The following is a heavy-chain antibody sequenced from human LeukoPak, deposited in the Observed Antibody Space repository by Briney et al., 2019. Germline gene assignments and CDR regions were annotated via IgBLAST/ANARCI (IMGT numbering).Heavy chain of an antibody. Sequence: SVKVSCKASGGTFSSYAISWVRQTPGQGLEWMGGIIPIFGTANYAQKFQGRVTITADKSTSTAYMELSSLRSEDTAVYYCARGWFGELFGLAFDIWGQGTMVTVSS. CDR2: IIPIFGTA. D-gene: IGHD3-10*01. CDR3: ARGWFGELFGLAFDI. J-gene: IGHJ3*02. V-gene: IGHV1-69*06. CDR1: GGTFSSYA.